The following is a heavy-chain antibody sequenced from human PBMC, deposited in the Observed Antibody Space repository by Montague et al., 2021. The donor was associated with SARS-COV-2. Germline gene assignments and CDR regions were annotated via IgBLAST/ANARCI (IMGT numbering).Heavy chain of an antibody. Sequence: PALVKLTQTLTLTCTFSGFSLSTSGMCVSWIRQPPGKALEWLARIDWDDDKYYSTSLKTRLTISKDTSKNQVVLTMTNMDPVDTATYYCARIRYDILTGYQTLFDYWGQGTLVTVSS. D-gene: IGHD3-9*01. CDR2: IDWDDDK. J-gene: IGHJ4*02. V-gene: IGHV2-70*11. CDR3: ARIRYDILTGYQTLFDY. CDR1: GFSLSTSGMC.